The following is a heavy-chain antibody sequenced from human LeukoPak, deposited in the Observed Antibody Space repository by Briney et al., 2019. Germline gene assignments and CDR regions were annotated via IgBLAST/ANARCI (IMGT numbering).Heavy chain of an antibody. J-gene: IGHJ4*02. CDR2: ISGYAGDT. Sequence: ASVRVSCKASGYIFTIYGITLVRQAPGQGLEWMGWISGYAGDTNYAQKFQGRVTMTTDTSTSTAYMELRSLRSDDTAVFYCARGGSYYDSSGYPFDYWGQGTLVTVSS. CDR3: ARGGSYYDSSGYPFDY. CDR1: GYIFTIYG. V-gene: IGHV1-18*01. D-gene: IGHD3-22*01.